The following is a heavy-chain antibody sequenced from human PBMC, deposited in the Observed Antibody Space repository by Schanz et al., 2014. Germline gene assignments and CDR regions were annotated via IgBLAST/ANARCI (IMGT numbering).Heavy chain of an antibody. CDR1: GFTFSGYW. CDR2: IKQDGSEK. V-gene: IGHV3-7*01. Sequence: EVQLVESGGGLVQPGGSLRLSCAASGFTFSGYWMSWVRQAPGEGLVWVANIKQDGSEKYYVDSVKGRFTISRDNAKNSLYLQMNSLRPEDTAVYYCARSMIIVDKAFDYWGQGTLVTVSS. J-gene: IGHJ4*02. CDR3: ARSMIIVDKAFDY. D-gene: IGHD3-22*01.